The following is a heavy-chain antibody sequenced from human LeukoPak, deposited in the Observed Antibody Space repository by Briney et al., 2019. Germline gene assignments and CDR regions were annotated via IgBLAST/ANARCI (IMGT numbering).Heavy chain of an antibody. CDR3: ARAVDIVATIPPIPYYFDY. V-gene: IGHV4-4*02. CDR2: IYHTGST. Sequence: SETLSLTCAVSGGSINSSNWWSWVRQPPGKGLEWIGEIYHTGSTNYNPSLKSRVTISVDTSKNQFSLKLNSVTAADTAVYYCARAVDIVATIPPIPYYFDYWGQGTLVTVSS. D-gene: IGHD5-12*01. J-gene: IGHJ4*02. CDR1: GGSINSSNW.